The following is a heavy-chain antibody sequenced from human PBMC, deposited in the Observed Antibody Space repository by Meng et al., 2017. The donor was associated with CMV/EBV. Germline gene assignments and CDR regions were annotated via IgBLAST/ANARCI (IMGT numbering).Heavy chain of an antibody. CDR1: GGTFSSYA. CDR3: AREARVGATTIDY. Sequence: SVKVSCKASGGTFSSYAISWVRQAPGQGLEWMGGIIPIFGTANYAQKFQGRVTITTDESTSTAYMELSSLRSEDTAVYYCAREARVGATTIDYWGQGTLVTVSS. V-gene: IGHV1-69*05. CDR2: IIPIFGTA. J-gene: IGHJ4*02. D-gene: IGHD1-26*01.